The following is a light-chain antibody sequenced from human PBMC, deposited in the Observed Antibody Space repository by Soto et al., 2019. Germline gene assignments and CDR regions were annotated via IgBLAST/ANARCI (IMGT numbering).Light chain of an antibody. CDR1: QSVNSNF. V-gene: IGKV3-20*01. CDR3: QNYGSPPVT. CDR2: GAS. J-gene: IGKJ4*01. Sequence: EIVLTQSPGTLSLSPGERATLSCSASQSVNSNFFAWYQQKPGQAPRLLIYGASIRATCIPDRFSGSGSGTDFTLTISRLEPDDCAVYFCQNYGSPPVTFGGGTKVEIK.